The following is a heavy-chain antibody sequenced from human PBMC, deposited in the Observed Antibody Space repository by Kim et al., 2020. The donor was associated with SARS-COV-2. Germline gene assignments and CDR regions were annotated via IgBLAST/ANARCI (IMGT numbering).Heavy chain of an antibody. CDR1: GFVFTNYA. CDR3: ARDDRLEWVRAADVGGHHHYYGMDV. Sequence: GRSLRLSCAASGFVFTNYALHWVRQAPGKGLEWVAVISYDKRKEYYADSVKGRFTISRDNSKDTLYLQTFDLRPEDTAVYYCARDDRLEWVRAADVGGHHHYYGMDVWGQGTTVTVSS. J-gene: IGHJ6*02. CDR2: ISYDKRKE. V-gene: IGHV3-30*04. D-gene: IGHD3-3*01.